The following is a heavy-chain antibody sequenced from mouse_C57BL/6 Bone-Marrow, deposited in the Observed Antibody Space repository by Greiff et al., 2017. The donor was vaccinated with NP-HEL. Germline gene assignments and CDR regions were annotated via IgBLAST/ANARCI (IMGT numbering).Heavy chain of an antibody. J-gene: IGHJ1*03. CDR2: IYPRSGNT. CDR1: GYTFTSYG. V-gene: IGHV1-81*01. CDR3: ARRVLTGTRYFDV. Sequence: VQGVESGAELARPGASVKLSCKASGYTFTSYGISWVKQRTGQGLEWIGEIYPRSGNTYYNEKFKGKATLTADKSSSTAYMELRSLTSEDSAVYFCARRVLTGTRYFDVWGTGTTVTVSS. D-gene: IGHD4-1*01.